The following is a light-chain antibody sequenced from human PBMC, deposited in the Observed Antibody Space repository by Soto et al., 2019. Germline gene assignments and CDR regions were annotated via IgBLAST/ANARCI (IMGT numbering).Light chain of an antibody. J-gene: IGLJ2*01. CDR3: ETWDSNIVV. CDR1: SGHSSYI. CDR2: LEGSGSY. V-gene: IGLV4-60*03. Sequence: QPVLTQSSSASASLGSSVKLTCTLSSGHSSYIIAWHQQQPGKAPRYLMKLEGSGSYNKGSGVPDRFSGSSSAADRYLTISNLQSEDEADYYCETWDSNIVVFGGGTKVTVL.